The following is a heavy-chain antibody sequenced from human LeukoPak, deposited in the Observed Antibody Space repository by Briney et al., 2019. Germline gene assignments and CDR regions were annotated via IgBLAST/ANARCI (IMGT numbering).Heavy chain of an antibody. D-gene: IGHD2/OR15-2a*01. V-gene: IGHV3-53*01. CDR2: IYTGGST. J-gene: IGHJ3*02. Sequence: GGSLRLSCAVSGFTVSSNHMSWVRQAPGKGLEWVAVIYTGGSTYYADSVKGRFTISRDNSKNTLYLQMNSLRAEDTAVYYCASVTSDAFDIWGQGTMVTVSS. CDR3: ASVTSDAFDI. CDR1: GFTVSSNH.